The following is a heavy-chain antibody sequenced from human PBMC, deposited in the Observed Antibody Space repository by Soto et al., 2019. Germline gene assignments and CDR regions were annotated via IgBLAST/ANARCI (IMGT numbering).Heavy chain of an antibody. J-gene: IGHJ4*02. D-gene: IGHD4-17*01. CDR2: IYYSGNT. CDR1: GGSISSYY. CDR3: ARDSGYGDPFDY. Sequence: SETLSLTCTVSGGSISSYYWSWIRQPPGKGLEWIGYIYYSGNTNYNPSLRSRVTISVDTSKDQFSLKLSSVTAADTAVYYCARDSGYGDPFDYWGQGTLVTVSS. V-gene: IGHV4-59*01.